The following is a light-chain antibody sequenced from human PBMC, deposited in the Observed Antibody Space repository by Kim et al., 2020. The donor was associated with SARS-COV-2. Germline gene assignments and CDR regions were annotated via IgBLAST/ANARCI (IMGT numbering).Light chain of an antibody. CDR3: GTWDSSLSVVV. Sequence: GQKVTCPCPGTRSNIGNNLVSWYQPLPQAAPKLLIYDNDKRPSGIPDRFSGSKSGTSAALDITGLQTGDEADYYCGTWDSSLSVVVFGGGPQLTVL. V-gene: IGLV1-51*01. J-gene: IGLJ3*02. CDR1: RSNIGNNL. CDR2: DND.